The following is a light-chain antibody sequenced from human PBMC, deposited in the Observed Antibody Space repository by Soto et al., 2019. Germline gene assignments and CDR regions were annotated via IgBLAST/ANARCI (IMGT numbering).Light chain of an antibody. CDR2: AAS. J-gene: IGKJ1*01. CDR1: QGISSY. CDR3: QQYYSYPRT. V-gene: IGKV1-8*01. Sequence: AIRMTQSPSSPSASTGDRVTITCRASQGISSYLAWYQQKPGKAPKLLIYAASTLQSGVPSRFSGSGSGTDFTLTISCLQSEDFATHYCQQYYSYPRTFGQGTKVEIK.